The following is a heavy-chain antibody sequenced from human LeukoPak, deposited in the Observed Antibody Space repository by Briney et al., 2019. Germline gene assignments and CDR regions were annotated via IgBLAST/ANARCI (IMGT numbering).Heavy chain of an antibody. J-gene: IGHJ3*02. D-gene: IGHD1-26*01. Sequence: GGSLRLSCAASGFTFSSYGMHWVRQAPGKGLEWVAFIRYDGTNRYYADSVKGRFTISRDNSKNTLYLQMNSLRAEDTAVYYCAKSTIVGATVDAFDIWGQGTMVTVSS. V-gene: IGHV3-30*02. CDR1: GFTFSSYG. CDR2: IRYDGTNR. CDR3: AKSTIVGATVDAFDI.